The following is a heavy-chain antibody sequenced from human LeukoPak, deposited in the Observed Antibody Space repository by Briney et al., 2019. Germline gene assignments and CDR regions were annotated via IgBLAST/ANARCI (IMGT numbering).Heavy chain of an antibody. CDR1: GYTFTSYG. CDR3: ARAMGNIVVVPAATYYYYYYMDV. Sequence: ASVKVSCKASGYTFTSYGISWVRQAPGQGLEWMGWISAYNGNTNYAQKLQGRVTMTTDTSTSTAYMELRSLRSDDTAVYYCARAMGNIVVVPAATYYYYYYMDVWGKGTTVTVSS. V-gene: IGHV1-18*01. CDR2: ISAYNGNT. D-gene: IGHD2-2*01. J-gene: IGHJ6*03.